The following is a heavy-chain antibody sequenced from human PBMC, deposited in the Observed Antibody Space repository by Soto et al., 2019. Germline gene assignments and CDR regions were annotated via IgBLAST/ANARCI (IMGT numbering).Heavy chain of an antibody. CDR3: ARDDGSGYYPVSLDY. CDR2: ISAYNGNT. D-gene: IGHD3-22*01. CDR1: GYTFTSYG. Sequence: ASVKVSCKASGYTFTSYGISWVRQAPGQGLEWMGWISAYNGNTNYAQKLQGRVTMTTDTSTSTAYMELRSLRSDDTAVYYCARDDGSGYYPVSLDYWGQGTLVTVSS. V-gene: IGHV1-18*01. J-gene: IGHJ4*02.